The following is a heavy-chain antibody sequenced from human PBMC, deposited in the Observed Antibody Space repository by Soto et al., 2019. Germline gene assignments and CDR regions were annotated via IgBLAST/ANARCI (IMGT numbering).Heavy chain of an antibody. CDR2: SDFSGRLT. J-gene: IGHJ4*02. CDR1: GFTSS. Sequence: EVQILESGGALIQPGGSLRLSCAASGFTSSMTWVRQAPGKGLEWVSASDFSGRLTYYADSVKGRFTIFRDTSVNTLFLQMNSLRTEDTALYYCANILVGQWLVPGGYWGPGTLVTVSS. V-gene: IGHV3-23*01. CDR3: ANILVGQWLVPGGY. D-gene: IGHD6-19*01.